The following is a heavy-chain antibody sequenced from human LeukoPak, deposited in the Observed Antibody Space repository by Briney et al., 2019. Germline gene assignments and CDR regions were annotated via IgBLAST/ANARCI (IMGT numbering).Heavy chain of an antibody. CDR3: STDSGRRYYDFRSGQYLPFYWYFDF. J-gene: IGHJ2*01. D-gene: IGHD3-3*01. CDR1: GFTFSSAW. Sequence: PGGSLRLSCAASGFTFSSAWMSWVRQAPGKGLEWVGRVKTQSDGGTTDYAAPVKGRFTISRDDATNTVFLQINSLKTEDTGVYYCSTDSGRRYYDFRSGQYLPFYWYFDFWGRGSLVTVSS. V-gene: IGHV3-15*01. CDR2: VKTQSDGGTT.